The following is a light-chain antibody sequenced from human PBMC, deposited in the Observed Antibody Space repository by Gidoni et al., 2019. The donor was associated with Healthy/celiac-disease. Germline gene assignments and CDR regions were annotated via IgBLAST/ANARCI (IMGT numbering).Light chain of an antibody. CDR1: QSISSW. Sequence: DIQMTPSPSTLSASVGDRVTITCRASQSISSWLAWYQQKPGKAPKLLIYDASSLESGVPSRCSGSGSGTEFTLTISSLQPDDFATYYCQQYNSYSATFGQGTKVEIK. CDR2: DAS. V-gene: IGKV1-5*01. CDR3: QQYNSYSAT. J-gene: IGKJ1*01.